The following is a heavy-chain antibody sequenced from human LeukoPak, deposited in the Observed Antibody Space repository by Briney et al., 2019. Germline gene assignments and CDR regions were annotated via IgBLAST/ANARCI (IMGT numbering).Heavy chain of an antibody. Sequence: AASVKVSCKASGYTFTGYYMHWVRQAPGQGLEWMGWINPNGGGTNYAQKFQGRVTMTRDTSISTAYMELSRLRSDDTAVYYCASPAFYGDCFDYWGEGTLVTVSS. CDR1: GYTFTGYY. CDR3: ASPAFYGDCFDY. D-gene: IGHD4-17*01. V-gene: IGHV1-2*02. CDR2: INPNGGGT. J-gene: IGHJ4*02.